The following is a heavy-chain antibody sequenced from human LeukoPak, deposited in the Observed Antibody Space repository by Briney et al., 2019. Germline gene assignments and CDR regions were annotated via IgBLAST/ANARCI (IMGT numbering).Heavy chain of an antibody. V-gene: IGHV1-18*01. Sequence: GASVKVSCKASGYTFTSYGISWVRQPPGQGLEWMGWISAYNGNTNYSQKLHGRVTINPDTYTSTADIDLRNQRSDETAVYYCAREKFGYSDGSLFDYWGQGTLVTVSS. CDR1: GYTFTSYG. J-gene: IGHJ4*02. CDR3: AREKFGYSDGSLFDY. D-gene: IGHD5-18*01. CDR2: ISAYNGNT.